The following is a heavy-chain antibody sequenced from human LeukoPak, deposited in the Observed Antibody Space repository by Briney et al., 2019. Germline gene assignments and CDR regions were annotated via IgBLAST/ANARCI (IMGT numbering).Heavy chain of an antibody. Sequence: SETLSLTCTVSGYSISSGHYWGWIRKPPGKGLEWIGSMYHSGSTYYNPPLKSRVTISEDTSKNQFSLKLRSVTAADTAVYYCARGPRFGELLWHWFDPWGQGTLVTVSS. CDR1: GYSISSGHY. D-gene: IGHD3-10*01. CDR2: MYHSGST. V-gene: IGHV4-38-2*02. J-gene: IGHJ5*02. CDR3: ARGPRFGELLWHWFDP.